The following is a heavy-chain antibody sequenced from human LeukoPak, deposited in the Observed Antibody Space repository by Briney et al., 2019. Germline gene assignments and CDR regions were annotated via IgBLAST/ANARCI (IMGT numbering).Heavy chain of an antibody. CDR1: GFTFSSYA. D-gene: IGHD6-13*01. V-gene: IGHV3-30-3*01. CDR2: ISYDGSNK. Sequence: GGSQRLSCAASGFTFSSYAMHWVRQAPGKGLEWVAVISYDGSNKYYADSVKGRFTISRDNSKYTLYLQMNSLRAEDTAVYYCAKESGYSSSWYEGFDYWGQGTLVTVSS. CDR3: AKESGYSSSWYEGFDY. J-gene: IGHJ4*02.